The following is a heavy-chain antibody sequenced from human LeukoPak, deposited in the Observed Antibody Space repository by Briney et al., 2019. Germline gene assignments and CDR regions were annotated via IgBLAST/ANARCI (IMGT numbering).Heavy chain of an antibody. D-gene: IGHD3-16*01. CDR1: GGSISSYY. Sequence: PSETLSLTCTVSGGSISSYYWSWIRQPPGKGLEWIGYIYYSGSTNYNPSLKSRVTISVDTSKNQFSLKLSSVTAADTAVYYYARAGGVVTLFDYWGQGTLVTVSS. V-gene: IGHV4-59*01. J-gene: IGHJ4*02. CDR2: IYYSGST. CDR3: ARAGGVVTLFDY.